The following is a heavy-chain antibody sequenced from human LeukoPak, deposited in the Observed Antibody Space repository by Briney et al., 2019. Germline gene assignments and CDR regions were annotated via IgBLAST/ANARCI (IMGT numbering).Heavy chain of an antibody. D-gene: IGHD3-22*01. J-gene: IGHJ3*02. Sequence: SETLSLTCTVSGGSISSSSYYWGWLRQPPGKGLEWIGSIYCSGSTYYNPSLKSRVTISVDTSKNQFSLKLSSVTAADTAVYYCARLAYSYYYDSSNAFDIWGQGTMVTVSS. CDR2: IYCSGST. V-gene: IGHV4-39*01. CDR1: GGSISSSSYY. CDR3: ARLAYSYYYDSSNAFDI.